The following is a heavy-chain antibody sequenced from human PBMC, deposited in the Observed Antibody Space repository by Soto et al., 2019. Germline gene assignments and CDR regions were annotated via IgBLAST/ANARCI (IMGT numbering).Heavy chain of an antibody. Sequence: QVQLVQSGPEVKKPGASVKVSCRTSGYTFTTYGISWVRQAPGQGLEWMGWISTDKGHTNYAQKFQGRVTMTTGTSTSTAYMKLRSLTSDDTAIYYCANRSPEFYYWGQGTLVTVST. V-gene: IGHV1-18*01. CDR3: ANRSPEFYY. J-gene: IGHJ4*02. CDR2: ISTDKGHT. CDR1: GYTFTTYG.